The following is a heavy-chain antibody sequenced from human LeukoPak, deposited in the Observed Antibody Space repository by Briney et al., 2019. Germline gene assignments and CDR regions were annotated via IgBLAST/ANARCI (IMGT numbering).Heavy chain of an antibody. D-gene: IGHD2-8*02. CDR2: LTWNSGSI. J-gene: IGHJ4*02. CDR1: GFTFDDYA. Sequence: GRSLRLSCAASGFTFDDYAMYWVRQAPGKGLEWVSGLTWNSGSIGYADSVKGRFTVSRDNAKNSLYLQMNSPRIEDTALYYCAKAGGHGQRELDFWGQGTLVTVSS. V-gene: IGHV3-9*01. CDR3: AKAGGHGQRELDF.